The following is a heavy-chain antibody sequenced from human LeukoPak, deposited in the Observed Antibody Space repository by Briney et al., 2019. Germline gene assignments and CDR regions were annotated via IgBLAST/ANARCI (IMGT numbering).Heavy chain of an antibody. D-gene: IGHD5-18*01. V-gene: IGHV1-69*01. Sequence: SVKVSCKASGGTFSSYAISWVRQAPGQGLEWMGGIIPIFGTANYAQKFQGRVTITADESTSTAYMELSSLRSEDTAMYYCARADTAMVPPYYYYYGMDVWGKGTTVTVSS. CDR1: GGTFSSYA. CDR3: ARADTAMVPPYYYYYGMDV. J-gene: IGHJ6*04. CDR2: IIPIFGTA.